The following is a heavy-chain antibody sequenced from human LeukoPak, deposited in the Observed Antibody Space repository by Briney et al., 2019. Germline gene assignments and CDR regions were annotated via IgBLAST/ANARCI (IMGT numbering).Heavy chain of an antibody. Sequence: AASVKVSCKASGYTFTSYGISWVRQAPGQGLEWMGWISAYNGNTNYAQKLQGRVTMTTDTSTSTAYMELSSLRSEDTAVYYCARGLKDGYGSGSYHVDYWGQGTLVTVSS. CDR2: ISAYNGNT. J-gene: IGHJ4*02. CDR3: ARGLKDGYGSGSYHVDY. V-gene: IGHV1-18*01. D-gene: IGHD3-10*01. CDR1: GYTFTSYG.